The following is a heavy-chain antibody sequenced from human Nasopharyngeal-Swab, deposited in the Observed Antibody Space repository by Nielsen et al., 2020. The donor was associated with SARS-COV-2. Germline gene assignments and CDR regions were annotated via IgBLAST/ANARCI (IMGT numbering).Heavy chain of an antibody. CDR1: VYTFTSYA. CDR2: ISAYIGNT. CDR3: VRDAPLGAAGSMGYYFAMDV. V-gene: IGHV1-18*01. J-gene: IGHJ6*02. Sequence: ASVQVSCKPSVYTFTSYAISLLRQAPAHGLEWMGWISAYIGNTNHPQKFQGRVSMTTDTSTNTAYMELRSLRSDDTAVYYCVRDAPLGAAGSMGYYFAMDVWGQGTTVTVSS. D-gene: IGHD6-13*01.